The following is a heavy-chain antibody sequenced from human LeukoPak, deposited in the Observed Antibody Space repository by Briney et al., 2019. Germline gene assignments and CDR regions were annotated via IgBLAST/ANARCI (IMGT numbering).Heavy chain of an antibody. V-gene: IGHV3-30*01. D-gene: IGHD4-17*01. Sequence: GRSLKLSCAASEFTFSTYAMHWVRQAPGKGLQWVAAMSYDGRNKYYADSVKGRFTISRDNSKNTLYLQVDSLRADDTAVYYCARAYGDYVSRFDYWGQGILVTVSS. CDR3: ARAYGDYVSRFDY. CDR1: EFTFSTYA. CDR2: MSYDGRNK. J-gene: IGHJ4*02.